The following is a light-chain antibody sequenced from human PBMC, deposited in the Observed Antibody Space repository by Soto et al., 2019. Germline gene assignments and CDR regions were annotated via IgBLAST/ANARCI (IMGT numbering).Light chain of an antibody. CDR3: LQRTNGLT. Sequence: EIVLAQSPPTLSLSPGERATLSCRASQDLGSSLAWYQQKPGQAPRLLIFHTSNRATGIPPRFSGSGTRTDFTLTISSLETEDFAVYYCLQRTNGLTFGGGTTVEI. J-gene: IGKJ4*01. V-gene: IGKV3D-11*01. CDR2: HTS. CDR1: QDLGSS.